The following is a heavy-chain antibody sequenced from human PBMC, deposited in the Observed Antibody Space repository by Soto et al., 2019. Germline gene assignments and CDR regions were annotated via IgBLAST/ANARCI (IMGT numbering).Heavy chain of an antibody. CDR3: SSALERHRRIGGVITSCCLDP. CDR1: GGTFSSYT. CDR2: IIPILGIA. J-gene: IGHJ5*02. V-gene: IGHV1-69*02. Sequence: SVKVSCQASGGTFSSYTISWVRQAPGQGLEWMGRIIPILGIANYAQKFQGRVTITADKSTSTAYMELSSLRSEDTAVYYCSSALERHRRIGGVITSCCLDPWGQGTLVTVSS. D-gene: IGHD3-16*01.